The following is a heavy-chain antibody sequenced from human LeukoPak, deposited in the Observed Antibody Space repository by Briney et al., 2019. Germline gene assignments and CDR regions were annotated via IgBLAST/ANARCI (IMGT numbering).Heavy chain of an antibody. Sequence: ETLSLTCSVSIGSISSSKWWSWVRQAPGKGLEWVSYISSSSSTIYYADSVKGRFTISRDNAKNSLYLQMNSLRAEDTAVYYCARSYPYGMDVWGQGTTVTVSS. J-gene: IGHJ6*02. CDR1: IGSISSSKW. V-gene: IGHV3-48*04. D-gene: IGHD2-2*01. CDR3: ARSYPYGMDV. CDR2: ISSSSSTI.